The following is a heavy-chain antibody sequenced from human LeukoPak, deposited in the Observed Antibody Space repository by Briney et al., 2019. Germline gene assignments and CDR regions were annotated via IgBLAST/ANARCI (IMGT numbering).Heavy chain of an antibody. Sequence: SETLSLTCTVSGGSISSSSYYWSWIRQPAGKGLEWIGRIDTSGSTNYNPSLKRRVTISVDTSKNQFSLKLSSVTAADTAVYYCARDQTLGTRQIYRAFDIWGQGTMVTVSS. D-gene: IGHD7-27*01. J-gene: IGHJ3*02. CDR1: GGSISSSSYY. CDR3: ARDQTLGTRQIYRAFDI. V-gene: IGHV4-61*02. CDR2: IDTSGST.